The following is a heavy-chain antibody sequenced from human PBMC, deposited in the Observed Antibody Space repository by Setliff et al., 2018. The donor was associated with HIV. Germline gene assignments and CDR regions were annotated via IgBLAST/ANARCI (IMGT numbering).Heavy chain of an antibody. CDR2: INHRGST. Sequence: SETLSLTCAVYGGSFSGYYWSWIRQPPGKGLEWIGEINHRGSTNYNPSLKSRVTISVETSKNQFSLKLNSVTAADTAVYYCARGAARVVDFWGQGTLVTVSS. CDR3: ARGAARVVDF. J-gene: IGHJ4*02. V-gene: IGHV4-34*01. D-gene: IGHD6-25*01. CDR1: GGSFSGYY.